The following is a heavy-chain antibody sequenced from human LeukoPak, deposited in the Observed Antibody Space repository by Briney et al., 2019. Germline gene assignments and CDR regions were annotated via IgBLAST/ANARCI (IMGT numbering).Heavy chain of an antibody. CDR1: GGTFSSYA. J-gene: IGHJ4*02. D-gene: IGHD6-13*01. CDR2: IIPIFGTA. V-gene: IGHV1-69*06. CDR3: ARRAAAGTALVDY. Sequence: ASVKVSCKASGGTFSSYAISWVRQAPVQGLEWMGGIIPIFGTANYAQKFQGRVTITADKSTSTAYMELSSLRSEDTAVYYCARRAAAGTALVDYWGQGTLVTVSS.